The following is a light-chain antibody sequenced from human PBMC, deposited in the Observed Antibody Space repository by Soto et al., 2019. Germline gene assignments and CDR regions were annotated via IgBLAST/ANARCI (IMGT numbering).Light chain of an antibody. CDR2: EVT. V-gene: IGLV2-23*02. Sequence: QSALTQPASGSGSPGQSITISCSGTTSDVGIVSWYQHHPGKAPKLMIHEVTKRPSGVSDRFSGSKSGNTASLTISGLQAEDEADYYCCSYAGSSFYVFGTGTKVTVL. CDR3: CSYAGSSFYV. J-gene: IGLJ1*01. CDR1: TSDVGI.